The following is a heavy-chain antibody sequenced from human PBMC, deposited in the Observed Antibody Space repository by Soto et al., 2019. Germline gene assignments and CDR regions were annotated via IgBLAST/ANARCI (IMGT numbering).Heavy chain of an antibody. CDR2: ISVGGDSK. Sequence: PGGSLRLSCAASGFTLSRFAMSWVRQAPGKGLEWVSGISVGGDSKYNADSVKGRFTISRDNSKNTLYLQMNSLRAEDTAVYYCAKDLVGVPYGMDVWGQGTTVTVSS. D-gene: IGHD6-6*01. J-gene: IGHJ6*02. CDR3: AKDLVGVPYGMDV. CDR1: GFTLSRFA. V-gene: IGHV3-23*01.